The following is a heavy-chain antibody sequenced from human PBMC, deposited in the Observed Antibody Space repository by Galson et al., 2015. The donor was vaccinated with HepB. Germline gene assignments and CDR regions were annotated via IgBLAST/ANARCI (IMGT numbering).Heavy chain of an antibody. CDR2: IGRKSDNYAT. CDR1: GFTFSGSV. CDR3: TALGWNDVSRDVFDI. D-gene: IGHD1-1*01. J-gene: IGHJ3*02. V-gene: IGHV3-73*01. Sequence: SLRLSCAASGFTFSGSVIYWVRQASGKGLECIGHIGRKSDNYATTYSASVKGRFTISRDDSKITAYLQLNSLKTEDTAVYYCTALGWNDVSRDVFDIGGQGTVVTVSS.